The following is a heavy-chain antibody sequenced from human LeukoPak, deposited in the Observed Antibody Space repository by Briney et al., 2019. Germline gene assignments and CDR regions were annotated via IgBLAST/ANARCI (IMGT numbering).Heavy chain of an antibody. D-gene: IGHD1-26*01. J-gene: IGHJ6*02. CDR2: INHSGST. V-gene: IGHV4-34*01. CDR1: GGSFSGYY. CDR3: ARGRSNYYGMDV. Sequence: PSETLSLTCAVYGGSFSGYYWSWIRQPPGKGLEWIGEINHSGSTNYNPSLESRVTISVDTSKNQFSLKVSSVTAADTAVYYCARGRSNYYGMDVWGQGTTVTVSS.